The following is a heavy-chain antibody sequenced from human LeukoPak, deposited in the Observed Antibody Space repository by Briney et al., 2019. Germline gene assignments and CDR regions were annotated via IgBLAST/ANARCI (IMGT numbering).Heavy chain of an antibody. CDR3: AREGIAVAVIGY. D-gene: IGHD6-19*01. CDR2: INPSGGST. CDR1: GYTFTSYY. Sequence: ASVKVSCKSSGYTFTSYYMRWVRQAPGQGLEWMGIINPSGGSTSYAQKFQGRVTMTGATSTSTVYMELSSLRSEDTAVYYCAREGIAVAVIGYWGQGTLVTVSS. J-gene: IGHJ4*02. V-gene: IGHV1-46*01.